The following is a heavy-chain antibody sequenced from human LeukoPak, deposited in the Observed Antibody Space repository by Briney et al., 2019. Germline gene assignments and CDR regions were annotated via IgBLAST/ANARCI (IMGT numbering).Heavy chain of an antibody. CDR2: INHSGST. CDR3: ARLYYGGITYYYYYMDV. D-gene: IGHD4-23*01. J-gene: IGHJ6*03. Sequence: SETLSLTCAVYGGSFSGYYWSWIRQPPGKGLEWIGEINHSGSTYYNPSLKSRVTISVDTSKNQFSLKLSSVTAADTAVYYCARLYYGGITYYYYYMDVWGKGTTVTVSS. CDR1: GGSFSGYY. V-gene: IGHV4-34*01.